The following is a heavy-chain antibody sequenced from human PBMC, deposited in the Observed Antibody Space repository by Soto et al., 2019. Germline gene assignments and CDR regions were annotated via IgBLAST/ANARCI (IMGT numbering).Heavy chain of an antibody. Sequence: QVQLQESGPGLVKPSETLYLTCTVSHGSVNSGNYYWTWIRQPPGKGLEWVGYISSSGSTLYNPSLKSRVIISVATSMNQFSLKLNSATAADTAVYYCARDALALCDSWGQGTLVTVSS. D-gene: IGHD3-16*01. CDR3: ARDALALCDS. CDR2: ISSSGST. J-gene: IGHJ4*02. CDR1: HGSVNSGNYY. V-gene: IGHV4-61*01.